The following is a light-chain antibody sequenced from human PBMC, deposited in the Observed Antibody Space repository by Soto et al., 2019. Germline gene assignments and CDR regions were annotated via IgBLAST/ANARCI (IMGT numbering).Light chain of an antibody. V-gene: IGLV2-14*01. CDR1: SSDVGGYNY. CDR3: SSYTSSRTLYV. J-gene: IGLJ1*01. CDR2: EVS. Sequence: QSVLTQPASVSGSPGQSITISCTGTSSDVGGYNYVSWYQQHPGKAPKLMIYEVSNRPSGVSNRFSGSKSGNTASLTISGLQAEDGADYYCSSYTSSRTLYVFGIGTKVTVL.